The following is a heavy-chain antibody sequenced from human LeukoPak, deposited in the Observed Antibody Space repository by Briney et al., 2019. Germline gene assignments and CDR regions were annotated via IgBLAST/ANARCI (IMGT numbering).Heavy chain of an antibody. CDR2: ISGSGGST. CDR3: ALTGGWYQSYFDY. J-gene: IGHJ4*02. D-gene: IGHD6-19*01. CDR1: GFTLSRYA. V-gene: IGHV3-23*01. Sequence: GGSLRLSCAASGFTLSRYAMSWVRQALGKGLEWVSDISGSGGSTYYADSVRGRFTISRDNSKNTLYLQMNSLRAEDTAVYYCALTGGWYQSYFDYWGQGTLVTVSS.